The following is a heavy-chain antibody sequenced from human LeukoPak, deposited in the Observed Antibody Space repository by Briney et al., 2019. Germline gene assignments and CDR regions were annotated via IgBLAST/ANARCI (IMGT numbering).Heavy chain of an antibody. V-gene: IGHV3-21*01. CDR2: ISSIRSYI. Sequence: GGSLRLSWAPSGFTFSSYCMNWVSQAPGKGMEWVSSISSIRSYIYHADSVKGRFTISRDNAKNSLYLQMNSPRAEDTAVFYCARLGYDSSGYYDDSAFDIWGQGTMVTVSS. CDR3: ARLGYDSSGYYDDSAFDI. CDR1: GFTFSSYC. D-gene: IGHD3-22*01. J-gene: IGHJ3*02.